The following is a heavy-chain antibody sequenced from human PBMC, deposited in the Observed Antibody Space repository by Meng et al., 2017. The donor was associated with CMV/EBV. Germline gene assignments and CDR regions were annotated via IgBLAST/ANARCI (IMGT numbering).Heavy chain of an antibody. Sequence: QVQLVQVGGEVMKPGSSVQVAWKASGGNVSSYAISWVRQAPGQGLEWMGGIIPIFGTANYAQKFQGRVTITADESTSTAYMELSSLRSEDTAVYYCARMPRDGYNYIDYWGQGTLVTVSS. CDR3: ARMPRDGYNYIDY. D-gene: IGHD5-24*01. J-gene: IGHJ4*02. CDR1: GGNVSSYA. CDR2: IIPIFGTA. V-gene: IGHV1-69*12.